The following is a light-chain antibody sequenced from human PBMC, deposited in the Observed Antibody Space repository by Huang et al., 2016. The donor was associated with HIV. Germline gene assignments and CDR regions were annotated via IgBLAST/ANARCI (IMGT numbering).Light chain of an antibody. CDR2: GAS. Sequence: DIQMTQSPASLSASVGDRVTITCRATQSISNDVNWYQQKPGKAPTLLIYGASTLQSGVPSRFSGSGSGTDFTLTISSLQPEDFTTYYCQQSYNTPPTFGQGTKVEI. CDR3: QQSYNTPPT. V-gene: IGKV1-39*01. J-gene: IGKJ1*01. CDR1: QSISND.